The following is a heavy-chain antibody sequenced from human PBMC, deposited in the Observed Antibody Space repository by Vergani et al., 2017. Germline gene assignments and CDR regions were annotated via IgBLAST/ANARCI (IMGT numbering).Heavy chain of an antibody. CDR2: IWYDGSNK. Sequence: QVQLVESGGGVVQPGRSLRLSCAASGFTFSSYGMHWVRQAPGKGLEWVAVIWYDGSNKYYADSVKGRFTISRDNSKNTLYLQMNSLRAEDTAVYYCARARYCSGSSCYSLDYWGQGTLVTVSS. CDR3: ARARYCSGSSCYSLDY. J-gene: IGHJ4*02. V-gene: IGHV3-33*01. D-gene: IGHD2-15*01. CDR1: GFTFSSYG.